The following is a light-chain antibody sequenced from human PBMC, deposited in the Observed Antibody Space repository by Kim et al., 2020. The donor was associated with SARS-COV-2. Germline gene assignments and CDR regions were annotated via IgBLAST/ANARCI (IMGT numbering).Light chain of an antibody. J-gene: IGLJ2*01. V-gene: IGLV3-19*01. CDR2: GNN. CDR1: SLRSYY. CDR3: NSRDSNDNVV. Sequence: VALGQTVRFTCKGDSLRSYYATWDQQKPGQAPILVIYGNNNRPSGIPDRFSGSSSGNTASLTITGTQAGDEADYYCNSRDSNDNVVFGGGTRLTVL.